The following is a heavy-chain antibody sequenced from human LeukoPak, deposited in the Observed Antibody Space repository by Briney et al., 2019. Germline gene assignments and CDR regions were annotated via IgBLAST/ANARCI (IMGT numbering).Heavy chain of an antibody. CDR1: GFTFSNYA. D-gene: IGHD3-22*01. CDR2: ISGSGGGT. J-gene: IGHJ4*02. Sequence: PGGSLRLSCAASGFTFSNYAMSWVRQAPGKGLEWVSAISGSGGGTYYADSVQGRFTISRDNSKNTLYLQLNSLRAEDTAVYYCAKMGRDYYDSSGPIFDYWGQGTLVTGSS. V-gene: IGHV3-23*01. CDR3: AKMGRDYYDSSGPIFDY.